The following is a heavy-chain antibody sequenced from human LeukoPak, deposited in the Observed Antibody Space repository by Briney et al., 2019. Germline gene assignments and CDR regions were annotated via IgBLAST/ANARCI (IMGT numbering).Heavy chain of an antibody. V-gene: IGHV1-2*02. CDR2: INPNSGGT. J-gene: IGHJ6*03. CDR3: ARAPLYCSSTSCYSYYMDV. D-gene: IGHD2-2*01. Sequence: ASVKVSCKASGYTFTGYYMHWVRQAPGQGLEWMGCINPNSGGTNYAQKFQGRVTMTRDAPISTAYMELSRLRSDDTAVYYCARAPLYCSSTSCYSYYMDVWGKGTTVTVSS. CDR1: GYTFTGYY.